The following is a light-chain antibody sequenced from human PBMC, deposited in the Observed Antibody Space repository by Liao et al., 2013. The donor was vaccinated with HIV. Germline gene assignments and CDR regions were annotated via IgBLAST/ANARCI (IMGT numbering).Light chain of an antibody. Sequence: SYELTQPPSVSVSPGQKVSITCSGDKLGHKYASWYQQKPGQSPVVVIYQDTKRPSGIPERFSGSNSGNTATLTISGTQAIDEADYYCQAWDSSTGVFGGGTKLTVL. CDR3: QAWDSSTGV. V-gene: IGLV3-1*01. CDR1: KLGHKY. J-gene: IGLJ3*02. CDR2: QDT.